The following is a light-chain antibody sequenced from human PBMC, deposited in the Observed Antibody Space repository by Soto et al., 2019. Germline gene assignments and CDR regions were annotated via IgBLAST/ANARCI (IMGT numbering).Light chain of an antibody. V-gene: IGKV4-1*01. CDR2: WAS. Sequence: DVMMTPYPHSPTLSLRYRSTIKCNSSQSLLYKFNNRDYVAWFQQKPGQSPQLLISWASTRESGVPDRFSGSGSGTDFTRTISRLQAEDGAVYYCQQYFSAPRTFGQGTKVDIK. CDR3: QQYFSAPRT. J-gene: IGKJ1*01. CDR1: QSLLYKFNNRDY.